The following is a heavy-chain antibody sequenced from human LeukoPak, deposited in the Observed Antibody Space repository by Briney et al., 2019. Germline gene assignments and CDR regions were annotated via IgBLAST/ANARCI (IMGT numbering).Heavy chain of an antibody. D-gene: IGHD3-10*01. Sequence: PGGSLRLPCAASGFIFSDYYMTWVRQAPGKGLEWVSYISSRGLTLYYGDSVKGRFTISRDNAKNLLYLQMNSLRVDDTAVYYCVRDRGPTSNLVRGDIWGQGTMVTVTS. J-gene: IGHJ3*02. CDR2: ISSRGLTL. CDR3: VRDRGPTSNLVRGDI. CDR1: GFIFSDYY. V-gene: IGHV3-11*01.